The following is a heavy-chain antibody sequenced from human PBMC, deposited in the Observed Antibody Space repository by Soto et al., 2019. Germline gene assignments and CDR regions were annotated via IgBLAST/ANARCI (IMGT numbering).Heavy chain of an antibody. V-gene: IGHV4-39*01. Sequence: SETLSLTCTVSGGSISSSSYYWGWIRQPPGKGLEWIGSIYYSGSTYYNPSLQSRVTISVDTSKNQFSLKLSSVTAADTAVYYCASPGYCSSTSCYNFSYYYGMDVWGQGTTVTVSS. J-gene: IGHJ6*02. CDR2: IYYSGST. D-gene: IGHD2-2*02. CDR3: ASPGYCSSTSCYNFSYYYGMDV. CDR1: GGSISSSSYY.